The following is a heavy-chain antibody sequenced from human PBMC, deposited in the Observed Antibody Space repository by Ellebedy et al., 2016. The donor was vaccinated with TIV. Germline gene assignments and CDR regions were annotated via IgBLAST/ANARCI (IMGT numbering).Heavy chain of an antibody. Sequence: GESLKISCATSGFTFSHYGMPWVRQAPGEGLGWVAVIAHDGSVIHYAVSVKGRFTISRDNSKNTLSLQMYSLRPEDTAVYYCAKERDPLASTSFDSWGQGNLVTVSS. CDR3: AKERDPLASTSFDS. D-gene: IGHD1-1*01. CDR2: IAHDGSVI. CDR1: GFTFSHYG. J-gene: IGHJ4*02. V-gene: IGHV3-30*18.